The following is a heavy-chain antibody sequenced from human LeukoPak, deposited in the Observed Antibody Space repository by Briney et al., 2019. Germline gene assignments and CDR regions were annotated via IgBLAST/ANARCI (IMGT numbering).Heavy chain of an antibody. CDR2: ISSNGATT. V-gene: IGHV3-64D*06. CDR3: AKDPYSSGWYYFDY. D-gene: IGHD6-19*01. CDR1: GFTFNRFY. Sequence: SGGSLRLSCSASGFTFNRFYLHWVRQAPGKGLEFVSHISSNGATTYYADSVKGRFTISRDNSKNTLYLQMSSLRAEDTAVYYCAKDPYSSGWYYFDYWGQGTLVTVSS. J-gene: IGHJ4*02.